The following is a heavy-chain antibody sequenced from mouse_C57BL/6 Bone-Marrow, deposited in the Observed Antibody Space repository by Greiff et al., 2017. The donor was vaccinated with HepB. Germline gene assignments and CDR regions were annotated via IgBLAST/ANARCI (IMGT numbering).Heavy chain of an antibody. CDR3: ARFTTVVGGDY. CDR2: INPSSGYT. V-gene: IGHV1-4*01. CDR1: GYTFTSYT. Sequence: QVQLQQSGAELARPGASVKMSCKASGYTFTSYTMHWVKQRPGQGLEWIGYINPSSGYTKYNQKFKDKATLTADKSSSTASMQLSSLTSEDSAVYYCARFTTVVGGDYWGQGTTLTVSS. J-gene: IGHJ2*01. D-gene: IGHD1-1*01.